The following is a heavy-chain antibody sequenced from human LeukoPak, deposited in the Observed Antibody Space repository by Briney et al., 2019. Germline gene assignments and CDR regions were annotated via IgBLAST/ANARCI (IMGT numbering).Heavy chain of an antibody. J-gene: IGHJ1*01. D-gene: IGHD6-13*01. CDR2: IKSKTDGGTT. CDR1: GFTFSNAW. CDR3: TTGLYSSSWYGYQH. Sequence: GGSLRLSCAASGFTFSNAWMGWVRQAPGKGLEWVGRIKSKTDGGTTDYAAPVKGRFTISRDDSKNTLYLQMNSLKTEDTAVYYCTTGLYSSSWYGYQHWGQGTLVTVSS. V-gene: IGHV3-15*01.